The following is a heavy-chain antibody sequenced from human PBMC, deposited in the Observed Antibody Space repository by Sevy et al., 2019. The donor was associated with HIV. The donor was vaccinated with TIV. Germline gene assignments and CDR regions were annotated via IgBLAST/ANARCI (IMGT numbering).Heavy chain of an antibody. V-gene: IGHV3-49*04. J-gene: IGHJ4*02. CDR3: TGVKAAQSLFDY. CDR1: GFTFGDYC. CDR2: LKSDVYGGTV. Sequence: GGSLRLSCTASGFTFGDYCMSWVRQAPGKGLEWVAFLKSDVYGGTVDHAASVRGRFVISRDDSKTIAYLQMNDLKTEGTGVYYCTGVKAAQSLFDYWGQGALVTGSS. D-gene: IGHD6-13*01.